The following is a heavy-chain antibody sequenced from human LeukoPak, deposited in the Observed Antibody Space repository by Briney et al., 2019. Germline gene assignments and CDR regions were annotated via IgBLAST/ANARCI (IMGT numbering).Heavy chain of an antibody. D-gene: IGHD6-13*01. Sequence: PGRSLRLSCAASGFTFSSYAMSWVRQAPGKGLERVSGISGSGGSTSYVDSVKGRFTISRDNSKNTLYLQMNSLRAEDTAVYYCARQVAAAGTSDWGQGILFTVSS. CDR1: GFTFSSYA. CDR2: ISGSGGST. CDR3: ARQVAAAGTSD. V-gene: IGHV3-23*01. J-gene: IGHJ4*02.